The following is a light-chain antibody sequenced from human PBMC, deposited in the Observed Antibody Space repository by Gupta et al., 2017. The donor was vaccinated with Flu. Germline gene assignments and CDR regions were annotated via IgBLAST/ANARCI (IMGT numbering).Light chain of an antibody. CDR2: FGS. CDR3: IQCFQTPYT. V-gene: IGKV2-28*01. CDR1: QSLLHGDGYNH. J-gene: IGKJ2*01. Sequence: DIVMAQSPLSLPVIPGEPASISCRSSQSLLHGDGYNHLGWYLQKPGQSPHLLIYFGSNRASGVSDQFRGCGSRADFTLKIIIVAAEDVVVSYCIQCFQTPYTSGQGTKLETK.